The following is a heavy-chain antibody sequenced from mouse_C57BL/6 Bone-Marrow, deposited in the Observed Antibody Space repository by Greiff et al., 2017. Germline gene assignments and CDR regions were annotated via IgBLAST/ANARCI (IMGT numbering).Heavy chain of an antibody. J-gene: IGHJ2*01. Sequence: SGPVLVKPGASVKMSCKASGYTFTDYYMNWVKQSHGKSLEWIGVINPYNGGTSYNQKFKGKATVTVYKSSSTAYMELNSLTSEDSAVYYCARKVVGYFDYWGQGTTLTVSS. CDR3: ARKVVGYFDY. D-gene: IGHD1-1*01. CDR2: INPYNGGT. V-gene: IGHV1-19*01. CDR1: GYTFTDYY.